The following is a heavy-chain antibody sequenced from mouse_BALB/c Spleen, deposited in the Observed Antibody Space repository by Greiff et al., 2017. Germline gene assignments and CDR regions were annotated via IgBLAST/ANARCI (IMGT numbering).Heavy chain of an antibody. J-gene: IGHJ1*01. CDR3: ARRYRYDVGYFDV. CDR2: ILPGSGST. CDR1: GYTFSSYW. Sequence: QVQLQQSGAELMKPGASVKISCKATGYTFSSYWIEWVKQRPGHGLEWIGEILPGSGSTNYNEKFKGKATFTADTSSNTAYMQLSSLTSEDSAVYYCARRYRYDVGYFDVWGAGTTVTVSS. V-gene: IGHV1-9*01. D-gene: IGHD2-14*01.